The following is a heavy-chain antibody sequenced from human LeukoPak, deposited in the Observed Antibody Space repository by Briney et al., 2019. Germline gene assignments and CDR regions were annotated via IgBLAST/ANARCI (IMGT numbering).Heavy chain of an antibody. V-gene: IGHV4-39*01. J-gene: IGHJ4*02. CDR2: IYYSGST. Sequence: SETLSLTCTVSGGSISSSSYYWGWIRQPPGKGLEWIGSIYYSGSTYYNPSLKSRVTISVDTSKNQFSLKLSSVTAADTAVYYCARQSELLGFFDYWGQGTLSPSPQ. CDR1: GGSISSSSYY. CDR3: ARQSELLGFFDY. D-gene: IGHD1-26*01.